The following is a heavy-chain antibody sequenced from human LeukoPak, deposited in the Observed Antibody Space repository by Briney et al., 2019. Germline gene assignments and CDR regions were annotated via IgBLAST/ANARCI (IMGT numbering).Heavy chain of an antibody. J-gene: IGHJ4*02. CDR3: ARDPAGKGGYVFYYDY. Sequence: SRTLSLTCAISGDSVSSNSAAWNWIRQSPSRGLEWLGRTYYRSKWYNDYAVSVKSRITINPDTSKNQFSLQLNSVTPEDTAVYYCARDPAGKGGYVFYYDYWGQGTLVTVSS. V-gene: IGHV6-1*01. D-gene: IGHD3-16*01. CDR2: TYYRSKWYN. CDR1: GDSVSSNSAA.